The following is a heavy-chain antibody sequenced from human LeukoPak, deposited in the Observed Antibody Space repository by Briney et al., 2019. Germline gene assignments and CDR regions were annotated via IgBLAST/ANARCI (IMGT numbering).Heavy chain of an antibody. D-gene: IGHD6-19*01. J-gene: IGHJ5*02. Sequence: SETLSLACTVSGGSISSSSYYWGWIRQPPGKGLEWIGSIYYSGSTYYNPSLKSRVTISVDTSKNQFSLKLSSVTAADTAVYYCARDKAVAGLGPWGQGTLVTVSS. CDR1: GGSISSSSYY. CDR2: IYYSGST. V-gene: IGHV4-39*07. CDR3: ARDKAVAGLGP.